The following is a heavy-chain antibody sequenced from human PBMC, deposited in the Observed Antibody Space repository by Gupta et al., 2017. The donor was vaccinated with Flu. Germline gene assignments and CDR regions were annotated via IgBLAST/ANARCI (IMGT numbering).Heavy chain of an antibody. CDR1: GGSISSSSYY. CDR2: IYYSGST. J-gene: IGHJ5*02. Sequence: QLQLQESGPGLVKPSETLSLTCTVSGGSISSSSYYWGWIRQPPGKGLEWIGSIYYSGSTYYNPSLKSRVTISVDTSKNQFSLKLSSVTAADTAVYYCARSSSGSYGGGSWFDPWGQGTLVTVSS. D-gene: IGHD1-26*01. CDR3: ARSSSGSYGGGSWFDP. V-gene: IGHV4-39*01.